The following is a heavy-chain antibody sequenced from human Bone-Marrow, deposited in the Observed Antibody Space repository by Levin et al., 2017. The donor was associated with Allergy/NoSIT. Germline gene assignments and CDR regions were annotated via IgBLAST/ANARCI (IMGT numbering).Heavy chain of an antibody. CDR2: INTNTGNP. CDR3: ARAYAYDYDSSPGAFDI. V-gene: IGHV7-4-1*02. CDR1: GYTFTSYA. J-gene: IGHJ3*02. Sequence: ASVKVSCKASGYTFTSYAMNWVRQAPGQGLEWMGWINTNTGNPTYAQGFTGRFVFSLDTSVSTAYLQISSLKAEDTAVYYCARAYAYDYDSSPGAFDIWGQGTMVTVSS. D-gene: IGHD3-22*01.